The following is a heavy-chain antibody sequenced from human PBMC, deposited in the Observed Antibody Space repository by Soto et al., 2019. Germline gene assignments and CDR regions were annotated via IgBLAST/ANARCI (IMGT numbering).Heavy chain of an antibody. V-gene: IGHV4-39*01. D-gene: IGHD5-18*01. J-gene: IGHJ4*02. CDR2: IYYSGST. CDR1: GGSISSSSYY. Sequence: SETLSFTCTVSGGSISSSSYYWGWIRQPPGKGLEWIGSIYYSGSTYYNPSLKSRVTISVDTSKNQFSLKLSSVTAADTAVYYCATYSYGFYYFDYWGQGTLVTVSS. CDR3: ATYSYGFYYFDY.